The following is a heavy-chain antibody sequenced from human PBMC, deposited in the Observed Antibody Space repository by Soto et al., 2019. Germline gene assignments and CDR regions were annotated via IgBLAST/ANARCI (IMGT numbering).Heavy chain of an antibody. Sequence: EVQLVESGGDLVQPGGSLRLSCAASGFTFSNYLMHWVRQAPGKGLVWVSRINGDGSSTSYANSVKGRFTISRDNAKNTVYLQMNSLRDEDTAVYYCARPYASVTYSVDYWGQGTLGTVSS. CDR3: ARPYASVTYSVDY. CDR2: INGDGSST. J-gene: IGHJ4*02. CDR1: GFTFSNYL. D-gene: IGHD3-10*01. V-gene: IGHV3-74*01.